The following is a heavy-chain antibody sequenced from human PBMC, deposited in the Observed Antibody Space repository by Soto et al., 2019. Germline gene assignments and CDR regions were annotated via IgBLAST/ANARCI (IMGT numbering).Heavy chain of an antibody. CDR2: ISGPGGRT. V-gene: IGHV3-23*01. Sequence: GGSLRLSCAASEFTFNNYAMTWVRQTPGKWLEWVAGISGPGGRTYYADSVKGRFTISRDNSKNTLFLQMNGLRGGDTAVYYCAKVESYDFWGGYDYYDYSHYGMDVWGQGXTVTVYS. CDR1: EFTFNNYA. J-gene: IGHJ6*02. D-gene: IGHD3-3*01. CDR3: AKVESYDFWGGYDYYDYSHYGMDV.